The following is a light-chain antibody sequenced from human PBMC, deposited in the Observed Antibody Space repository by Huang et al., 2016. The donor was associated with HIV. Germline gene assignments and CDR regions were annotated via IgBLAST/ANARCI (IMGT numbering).Light chain of an antibody. CDR2: DAS. CDR1: QDISNY. V-gene: IGKV1-33*01. Sequence: DIQMTQSPSSLSASVGDRVTITCQASQDISNYLNWYQQKPGKAPKLLIYDASNLETGVPSRFSGSGSGAYFTFAISSLQPEDIATYYCQQYDNLPLTVGGGTKVEIK. J-gene: IGKJ4*01. CDR3: QQYDNLPLT.